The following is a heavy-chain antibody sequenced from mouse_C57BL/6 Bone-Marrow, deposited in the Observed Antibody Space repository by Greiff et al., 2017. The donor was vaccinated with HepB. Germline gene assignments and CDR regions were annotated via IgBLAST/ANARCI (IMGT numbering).Heavy chain of an antibody. CDR3: TRARGYDYDYYAMDY. V-gene: IGHV5-9-1*02. CDR1: GFTFSSYA. J-gene: IGHJ4*01. Sequence: EVQLVESGEGLVKPGGSLKLSCAASGFTFSSYAMSWVRQTPEKRLEWVAYISSGGDYIYYADTVKGRFTISRDNARNTLYLQMSSLKSEDTAMYYCTRARGYDYDYYAMDYWGQGTSVTVSS. D-gene: IGHD2-4*01. CDR2: ISSGGDYI.